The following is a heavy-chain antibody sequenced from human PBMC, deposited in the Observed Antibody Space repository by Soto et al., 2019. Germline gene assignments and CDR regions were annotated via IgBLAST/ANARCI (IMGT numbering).Heavy chain of an antibody. CDR3: AKLYWNPRYFDY. J-gene: IGHJ4*02. CDR1: GFTFSSVA. V-gene: IGHV3-23*01. Sequence: EVQLLESGGGLLQPGGSLRLSCAASGFTFSSVAMAWVRQAPGKGLEWVSSITDSGGSTDYADPVKGRFTISRDNSRTTLYLQMNSLRADDTAVYYCAKLYWNPRYFDYWGQGTRVTISS. D-gene: IGHD1-1*01. CDR2: ITDSGGST.